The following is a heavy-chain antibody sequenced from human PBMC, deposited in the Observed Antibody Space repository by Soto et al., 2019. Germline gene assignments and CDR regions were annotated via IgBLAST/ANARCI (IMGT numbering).Heavy chain of an antibody. D-gene: IGHD5-12*01. CDR3: ASLTRVATIEGY. V-gene: IGHV4-39*01. Sequence: SETLSLTCTVSGGSISSSSYYWGWIRQPPGKGLEWIGSIYYSGSTYYNPSLKSRVTISVDTSKNQFSLKLSSVTAADTAVYYCASLTRVATIEGYWGQGTLVTVSS. J-gene: IGHJ4*02. CDR2: IYYSGST. CDR1: GGSISSSSYY.